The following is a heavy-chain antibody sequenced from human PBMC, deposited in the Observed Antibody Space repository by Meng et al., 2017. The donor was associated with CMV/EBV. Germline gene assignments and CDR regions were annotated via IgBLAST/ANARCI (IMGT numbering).Heavy chain of an antibody. CDR2: INEDGSET. CDR1: GFPFRDYW. Sequence: ESLKIPCAASGFPFRDYWMHWVRKVPGKGLLWVSHINEDGSETNYADAVKGRFTIWRDNTKNTMYLQMNYLRAEDTAVYYCARDPVRSPSFWGQGILVTVSS. V-gene: IGHV3-74*01. D-gene: IGHD3-10*01. J-gene: IGHJ4*02. CDR3: ARDPVRSPSF.